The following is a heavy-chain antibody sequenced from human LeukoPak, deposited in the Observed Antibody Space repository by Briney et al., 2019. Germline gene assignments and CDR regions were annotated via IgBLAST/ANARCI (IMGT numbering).Heavy chain of an antibody. J-gene: IGHJ4*02. D-gene: IGHD6-13*01. Sequence: GGSLRLSCAASGFNVSSKYISWVRQAPGKGLEWVSVIYNGGSANYADSVKGRFTISRDNSKNKVYLQMNSLRVEDTAVYYCAREASYSGSWWYFDHWGQGTLVTVSS. CDR1: GFNVSSKY. V-gene: IGHV3-66*01. CDR2: IYNGGSA. CDR3: AREASYSGSWWYFDH.